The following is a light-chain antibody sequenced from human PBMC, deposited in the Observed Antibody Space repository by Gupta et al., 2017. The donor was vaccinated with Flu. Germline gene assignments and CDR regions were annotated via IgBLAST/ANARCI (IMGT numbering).Light chain of an antibody. Sequence: IQMTQSPSSLSASVGDRVTITCRASQNIDTYLNWYQQKPGKAPNLLIYGRSTLQTGVPSRFSGSGSGTDFILTISSLQPEDFATYYCQQSHDYPRTFGQGTRIEVK. V-gene: IGKV1-39*01. J-gene: IGKJ1*01. CDR1: QNIDTY. CDR3: QQSHDYPRT. CDR2: GRS.